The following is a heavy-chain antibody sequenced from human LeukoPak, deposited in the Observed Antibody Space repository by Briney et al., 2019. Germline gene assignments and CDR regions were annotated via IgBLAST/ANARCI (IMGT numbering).Heavy chain of an antibody. CDR1: GFTFSNYA. J-gene: IGHJ4*02. Sequence: PGGSLRLSCAASGFTFSNYAMHWVRQAPGKGLQYVSVISSNGGTTYYANSVKGRFTISRDNAKNSLDLQMNSLRVEDTAVYYCARMHRYGRCWGQGTLVTVSS. D-gene: IGHD5-18*01. V-gene: IGHV3-64*01. CDR2: ISSNGGTT. CDR3: ARMHRYGRC.